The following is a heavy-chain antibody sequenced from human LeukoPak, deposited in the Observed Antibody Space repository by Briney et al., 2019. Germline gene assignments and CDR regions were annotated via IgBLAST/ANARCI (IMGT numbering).Heavy chain of an antibody. CDR2: ISYDGSNK. D-gene: IGHD3-22*01. J-gene: IGHJ4*02. V-gene: IGHV3-30-3*01. Sequence: PGGSLRLSCAASGFTFSSYAMHWVRQAPGKGLEWVAVISYDGSNKYYADSVKGRFTISRDNSKNTLYLQMNSLRAEDTAAYYCARDPGYYDSSGYREGYFDYWGQGTLVTVSS. CDR3: ARDPGYYDSSGYREGYFDY. CDR1: GFTFSSYA.